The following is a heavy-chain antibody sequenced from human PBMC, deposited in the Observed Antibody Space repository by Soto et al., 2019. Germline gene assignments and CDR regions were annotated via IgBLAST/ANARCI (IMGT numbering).Heavy chain of an antibody. CDR3: AREGSSGWYWGSFGYFDY. V-gene: IGHV1-18*01. Sequence: QVQLVQSGAEVKKPGSSVKVSCKASGGTFSSYAISWVRQAPGQGLEWMGWISAYNGNTNYAQKLQGRVTMTTDTSTSTAYMELRSLRSDDTAVYYCAREGSSGWYWGSFGYFDYWGQGTLVTVSS. CDR2: ISAYNGNT. J-gene: IGHJ4*02. D-gene: IGHD6-19*01. CDR1: GGTFSSYA.